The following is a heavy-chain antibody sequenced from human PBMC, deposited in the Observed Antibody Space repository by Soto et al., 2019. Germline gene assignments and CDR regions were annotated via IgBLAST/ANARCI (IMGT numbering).Heavy chain of an antibody. D-gene: IGHD3-9*01. J-gene: IGHJ4*02. CDR3: ARASQCKSYFHFVAWLDY. CDR2: IYSSGET. Sequence: LSLTFTVSSDSISGLYWTWIRQPACKVLEWIGRIYSSGETNYNPSLTGRVIMSLDTSKNQFSLNLTSVTAADTAVYYCARASQCKSYFHFVAWLDYWGQGTLVTVSS. V-gene: IGHV4-4*07. CDR1: SDSISGLY.